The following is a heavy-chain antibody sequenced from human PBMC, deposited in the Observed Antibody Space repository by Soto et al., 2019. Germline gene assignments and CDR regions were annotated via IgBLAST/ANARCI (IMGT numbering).Heavy chain of an antibody. CDR2: INPHGGST. CDR1: RDTFTSYY. Sequence: ASVKVSCKAPRDTFTSYYINWVRQAPGQGLEWMGVINPHGGSTAYAQKFKGRVTLTRDTSASTVYMEVSSLTSEDTAMYYCARSSGGNFGIIIAGTNWFATWGQGTLVTVSS. V-gene: IGHV1-46*01. D-gene: IGHD1-26*01. CDR3: ARSSGGNFGIIIAGTNWFAT. J-gene: IGHJ5*02.